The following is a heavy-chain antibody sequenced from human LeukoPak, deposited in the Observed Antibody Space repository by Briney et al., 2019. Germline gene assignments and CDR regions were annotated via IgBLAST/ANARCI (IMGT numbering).Heavy chain of an antibody. V-gene: IGHV3-48*02. CDR3: ARRVYFDDY. Sequence: GGSLRLSCAASGFTFSNAWMSWVRQAPGKGLEWVSYISSSGSTINYADSVKGRFTISRDNANNSLYLQMNSLRDEDTAVYYCARRVYFDDYWGQGTLVTVSS. CDR2: ISSSGSTI. J-gene: IGHJ4*02. D-gene: IGHD3-9*01. CDR1: GFTFSNAW.